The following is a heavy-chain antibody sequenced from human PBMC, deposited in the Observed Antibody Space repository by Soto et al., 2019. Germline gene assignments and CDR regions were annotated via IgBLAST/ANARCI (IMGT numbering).Heavy chain of an antibody. CDR3: ARSSGSSWMFYWFDP. CDR2: IYSGGST. J-gene: IGHJ5*02. CDR1: GSTVSSND. Sequence: PGGSLRLSCAASGSTVSSNDMSWVRQAPGKGLEWVSVIYSGGSTYYADSVKGRFTISRDNSKNTLYLQMNSLRAEDTAVYYCARSSGSSWMFYWFDPWGQGTLVTVSS. V-gene: IGHV3-66*01. D-gene: IGHD6-13*01.